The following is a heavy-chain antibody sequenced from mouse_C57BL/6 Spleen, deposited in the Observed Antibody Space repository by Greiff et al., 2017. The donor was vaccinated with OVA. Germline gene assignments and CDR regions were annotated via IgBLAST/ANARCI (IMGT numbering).Heavy chain of an antibody. CDR3: ARDDDYDGGVFAY. D-gene: IGHD2-4*01. CDR2: INYDGSST. J-gene: IGHJ3*01. Sequence: DVKLVESEGGLVQPGSSMKLSCTASGFTFSDYYMAWVRQVPEKGLEWVANINYDGSSTYYLDSLKSRFIISRDNAKNILYLQMSSLKSEDTATYYCARDDDYDGGVFAYWGQGTLVTVSA. V-gene: IGHV5-16*01. CDR1: GFTFSDYY.